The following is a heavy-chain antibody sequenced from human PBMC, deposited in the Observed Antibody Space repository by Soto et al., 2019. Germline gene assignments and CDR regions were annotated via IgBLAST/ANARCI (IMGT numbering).Heavy chain of an antibody. V-gene: IGHV1-69*12. J-gene: IGHJ6*02. CDR3: ARRYCISTSCHYYGMDV. Sequence: QVQLVQSGAEVKKPGSSVKVSCKASGGTFSTYTINWVRQAPGQGLEWMGGIIPMFGTANYAQKFQGRVTITADESTSLXYMELSSLRSEDMAVYYCARRYCISTSCHYYGMDVWGQGTTVSVSS. D-gene: IGHD2-2*01. CDR1: GGTFSTYT. CDR2: IIPMFGTA.